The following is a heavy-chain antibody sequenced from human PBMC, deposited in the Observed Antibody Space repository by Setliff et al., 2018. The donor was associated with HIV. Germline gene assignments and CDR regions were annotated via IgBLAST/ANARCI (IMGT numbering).Heavy chain of an antibody. D-gene: IGHD3-16*01. CDR2: ISNSESGGRT. Sequence: GGSLRLSCAGSGFTFSSYAMTWVRQAPGKGLEWVSGISNSESGGRTFYADSVKGRFTIPRDNSKNTLYMQMNSLRAEDTAVYYCARLGGGYYYYYMDVWGKGTTVTVSS. CDR3: ARLGGGYYYYYMDV. V-gene: IGHV3-23*01. J-gene: IGHJ6*03. CDR1: GFTFSSYA.